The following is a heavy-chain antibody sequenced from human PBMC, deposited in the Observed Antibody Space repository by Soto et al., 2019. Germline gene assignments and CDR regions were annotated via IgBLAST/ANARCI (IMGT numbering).Heavy chain of an antibody. CDR1: GGTFSSYT. D-gene: IGHD3-10*01. J-gene: IGHJ4*02. CDR2: IIPILGIA. CDR3: ARDQGSGTHFDY. V-gene: IGHV1-69*08. Sequence: QVQLVQSGAEVKKPGSSVKVSCKASGGTFSSYTISWVRQAPGQGLEWMGRIIPILGIANYAQKFQGRVTITADKSTSTAYMELSSLRSEDTAVYYCARDQGSGTHFDYWGQGTLVTVSS.